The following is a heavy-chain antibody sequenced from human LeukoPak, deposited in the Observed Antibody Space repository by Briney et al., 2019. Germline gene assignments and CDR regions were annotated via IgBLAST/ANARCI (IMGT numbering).Heavy chain of an antibody. CDR3: ASPRSGYRYTFDY. CDR2: ISTSGST. D-gene: IGHD3-22*01. CDR1: AASISNYY. J-gene: IGHJ4*02. Sequence: SETLSLTCAVSAASISNYYWSWIRQAPGKGLEWIGYISTSGSTNYNPSLKSRVSISLDTSKNRFSLNLNFVTAADTAVYYCASPRSGYRYTFDYWGQAALVTDSS. V-gene: IGHV4-4*09.